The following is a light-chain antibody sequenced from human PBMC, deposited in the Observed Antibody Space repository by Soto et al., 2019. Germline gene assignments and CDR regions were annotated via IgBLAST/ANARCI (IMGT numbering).Light chain of an antibody. CDR2: EVS. CDR3: CSFAGSGGGGV. V-gene: IGLV2-23*02. CDR1: SSDVGSYNL. Sequence: QSVLTQPASVSGSPGQSITISCTGTSSDVGSYNLVSWYQQHPGKAPKLMIYEVSKRPSGVSNRFSGSKSGNTASLTISGLQAEDEGDYYCCSFAGSGGGGVFGGGTKVTVL. J-gene: IGLJ2*01.